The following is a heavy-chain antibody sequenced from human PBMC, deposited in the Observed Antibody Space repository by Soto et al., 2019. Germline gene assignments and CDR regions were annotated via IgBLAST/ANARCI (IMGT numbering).Heavy chain of an antibody. CDR2: MNPNSGNT. Sequence: QVQLVQSGAEVKKPGASVKVSCKASRYTFTSYDINWVRQATGQGLEWMGWMNPNSGNTGYAQKFQGRVTMTRNTSISTAYMELSSLRSEDTAVYYCARGYSYGSGVLPGNWFDPWGQGTLVTVSS. J-gene: IGHJ5*02. D-gene: IGHD3-10*01. CDR1: RYTFTSYD. V-gene: IGHV1-8*01. CDR3: ARGYSYGSGVLPGNWFDP.